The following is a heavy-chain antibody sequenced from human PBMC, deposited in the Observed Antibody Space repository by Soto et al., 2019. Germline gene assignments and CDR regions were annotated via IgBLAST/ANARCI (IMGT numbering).Heavy chain of an antibody. CDR2: IFSNDEK. D-gene: IGHD6-13*01. Sequence: SCPTLVNPTETLTLTCTVSGFSLSNARMGVSWTRQPPGKALEWLAHIFSNDEKSYSTSLKSRLTISKDTSKSQVVLTMTNMDPVDTDTYYCARILGWGYSRSWYYFDYWGQGTLVTVYS. CDR3: ARILGWGYSRSWYYFDY. J-gene: IGHJ4*02. CDR1: GFSLSNARMG. V-gene: IGHV2-26*01.